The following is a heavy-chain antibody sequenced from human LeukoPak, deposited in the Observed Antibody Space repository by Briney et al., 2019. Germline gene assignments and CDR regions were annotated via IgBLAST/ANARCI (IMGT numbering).Heavy chain of an antibody. V-gene: IGHV4-39*07. Sequence: PSETLSLTCTVSGGSISSRSYYWGWIRQPPGKGLEWIGSIYYSGNTYYDPSLKSRATISVDTSENQFSLKLSSVTAADTAVYYCARDERITMIVVSYFDYWGQGTLVTVSS. CDR2: IYYSGNT. CDR3: ARDERITMIVVSYFDY. CDR1: GGSISSRSYY. J-gene: IGHJ4*02. D-gene: IGHD3-22*01.